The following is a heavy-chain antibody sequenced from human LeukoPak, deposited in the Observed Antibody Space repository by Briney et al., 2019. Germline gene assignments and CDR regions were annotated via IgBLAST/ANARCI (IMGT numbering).Heavy chain of an antibody. CDR1: GGSFSGYY. CDR3: ARKGTGFDY. CDR2: INHSGST. V-gene: IGHV4-34*01. D-gene: IGHD1-1*01. J-gene: IGHJ4*02. Sequence: SETLPLTCAVYGGSFSGYYWSWIRQPPGKGLEWIGEINHSGSTNYNPSLKSRVTISVDTSKNQFSLKLSSVTAADTAVYYCARKGTGFDYWGQGTLVTVSS.